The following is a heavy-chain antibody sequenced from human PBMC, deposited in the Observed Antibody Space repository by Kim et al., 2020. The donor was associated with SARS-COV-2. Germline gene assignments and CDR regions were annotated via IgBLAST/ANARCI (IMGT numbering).Heavy chain of an antibody. Sequence: GGSLRLSCAASGFTFSSYAMSWVRQAPGKGLEWVSAVSGSGGSTSYADSVKGRFTISRDNSKNTLCLQMNNLRAEDTAVYYCAKDLRAATGTSWSVLHPWGQGTLVTVSS. CDR2: VSGSGGST. D-gene: IGHD6-13*01. CDR1: GFTFSSYA. V-gene: IGHV3-23*01. J-gene: IGHJ5*02. CDR3: AKDLRAATGTSWSVLHP.